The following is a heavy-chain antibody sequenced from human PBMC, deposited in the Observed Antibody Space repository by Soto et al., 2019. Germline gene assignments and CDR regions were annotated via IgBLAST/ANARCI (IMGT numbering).Heavy chain of an antibody. CDR2: IYYSGNT. Sequence: QLQLQESGPGLVKPSETLSLTCTVSGGSISSSSYYWGWIRQPPGKGLEWIGNIYYSGNTYYNPSLKSRVTLSVDTSKNQFSLKLSSVTAADPAVYYCARHRVQLWFLDVWGKGTTVTVSS. CDR3: ARHRVQLWFLDV. CDR1: GGSISSSSYY. D-gene: IGHD5-18*01. J-gene: IGHJ6*04. V-gene: IGHV4-39*01.